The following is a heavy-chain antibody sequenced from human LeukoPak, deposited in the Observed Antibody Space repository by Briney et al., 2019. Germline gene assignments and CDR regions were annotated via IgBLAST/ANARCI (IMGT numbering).Heavy chain of an antibody. V-gene: IGHV1-24*01. CDR2: FDPEDGET. CDR3: ATDRPYYYYGSVPLDY. Sequence: ASVKVSCKVSGYTLTELSMHWVRQAPGKGLEWMGGFDPEDGETIYAQKFQGRVTMTEDTSTDTAYMELSSLRSEDTAVYYYATDRPYYYYGSVPLDYWGQGTLVTVSS. CDR1: GYTLTELS. J-gene: IGHJ4*02. D-gene: IGHD3-10*01.